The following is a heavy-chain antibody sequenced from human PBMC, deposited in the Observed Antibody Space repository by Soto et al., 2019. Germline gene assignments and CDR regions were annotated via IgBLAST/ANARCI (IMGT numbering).Heavy chain of an antibody. CDR3: ERVNGYNHPIDY. CDR2: IPQEGSDG. CDR1: GFTLSMYS. Sequence: GGSLRLSCEVSGFTLSMYSMTWVRQAPGKGLEWVAKIPQEGSDGHYVDSVKGRFTISRDNAKNTLYLQMNSLRAEDTAVYYCERVNGYNHPIDYWGQGTLVTVSS. D-gene: IGHD5-12*01. V-gene: IGHV3-7*01. J-gene: IGHJ4*02.